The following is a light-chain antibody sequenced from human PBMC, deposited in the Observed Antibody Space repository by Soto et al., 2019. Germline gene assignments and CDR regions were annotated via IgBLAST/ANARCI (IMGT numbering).Light chain of an antibody. CDR2: DVN. J-gene: IGLJ1*01. CDR3: SSFTTSSTFV. CDR1: SRYVGRYNY. V-gene: IGLV2-14*03. Sequence: SVVGQPGSACGSRGQPYTHSRTGNSRYVGRYNYVSWFQQHPGKVPKLIIYDVNNWPSGVSDRFSGSKSGNTASLTISGLQPEDEADYYCSSFTTSSTFVFGTGTKVTVL.